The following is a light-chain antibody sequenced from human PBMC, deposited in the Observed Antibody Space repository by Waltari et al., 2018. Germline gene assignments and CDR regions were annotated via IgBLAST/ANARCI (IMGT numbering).Light chain of an antibody. V-gene: IGLV3-21*02. Sequence: YVVTQPPSVSVAPGETARITCGGDDIGSKSVHWYQQRPGQAPILVLYDDTDRPSGIPERFSGSNSGNTATLTLSWVEAGDEADYYCQVWDSSTDHLVFGGGTK. CDR1: DIGSKS. J-gene: IGLJ3*02. CDR2: DDT. CDR3: QVWDSSTDHLV.